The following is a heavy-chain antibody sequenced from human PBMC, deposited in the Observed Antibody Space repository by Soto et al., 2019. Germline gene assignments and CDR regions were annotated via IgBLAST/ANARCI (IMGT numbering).Heavy chain of an antibody. CDR1: GYTFTGYY. J-gene: IGHJ6*02. Sequence: QVQLVQSGAEVKKPGASVKVSCKASGYTFTGYYMHWVRQAPGQGLEWMGWINPNSGGTNYAQKFQGWVTMTRDTSISTAYMELSRLRSDDTAVYYCARAPISYCSSTSCYGRDYYYGMDDWGQGTTVTVSS. D-gene: IGHD2-2*01. CDR2: INPNSGGT. V-gene: IGHV1-2*04. CDR3: ARAPISYCSSTSCYGRDYYYGMDD.